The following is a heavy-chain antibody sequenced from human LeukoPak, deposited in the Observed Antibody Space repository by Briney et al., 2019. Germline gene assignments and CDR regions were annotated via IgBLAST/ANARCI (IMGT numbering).Heavy chain of an antibody. CDR2: IRSKAYGGTT. J-gene: IGHJ4*02. CDR3: TRVGRCSGGSCGYYFDY. CDR1: GFTFGDYA. V-gene: IGHV3-49*03. D-gene: IGHD2-15*01. Sequence: GGPLRLSCTASGFTFGDYAMSWFRQAPGKGLEWVGFIRSKAYGGTTEYAASVKGRFTISRDDSKSIAYLQMNSLKTEDTAVYYCTRVGRCSGGSCGYYFDYWGQGTLVTVSS.